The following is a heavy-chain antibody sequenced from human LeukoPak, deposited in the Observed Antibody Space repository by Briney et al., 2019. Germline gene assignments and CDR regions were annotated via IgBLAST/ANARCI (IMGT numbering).Heavy chain of an antibody. D-gene: IGHD5-24*01. CDR3: AKDDAWLQYND. CDR2: ISPSGDIK. Sequence: GGSLRLSCAASGFIVTGNYMNWVRQAPGKGLEWVSGISPSGDIKYYVDSVKGRFTVSRDNSKNTLYLQINSLRDEDTAVYYCAKDDAWLQYNDWGQGTLVTVSS. J-gene: IGHJ4*02. V-gene: IGHV3-23*01. CDR1: GFIVTGNY.